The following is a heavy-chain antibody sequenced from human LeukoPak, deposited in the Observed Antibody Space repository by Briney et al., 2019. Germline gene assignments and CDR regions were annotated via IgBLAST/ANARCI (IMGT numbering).Heavy chain of an antibody. CDR3: AREGIAVARESEYFQH. D-gene: IGHD6-19*01. J-gene: IGHJ1*01. CDR2: IIPILGIA. Sequence: GASVKVSCKASGGTFSSYAISWVRQAPGQGLEWMGRIIPILGIANYAQKFQGRVTITADKSTSTAYMELSSLRSEDTAVYYCAREGIAVARESEYFQHWGQGTLVTVSS. CDR1: GGTFSSYA. V-gene: IGHV1-69*04.